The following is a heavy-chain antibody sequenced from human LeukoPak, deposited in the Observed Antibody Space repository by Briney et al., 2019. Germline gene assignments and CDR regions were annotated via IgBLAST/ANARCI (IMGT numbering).Heavy chain of an antibody. Sequence: GGSLRLSCAASGFTFSSYAMSWVRQAPGKGLEWVSAISGSGGSTYYADSVKGRFTISRDNSKNTLYLQMNSLRAEDTAVYYCAKAALLWFGELGGRGEYYFDYWGQGTLVTVSS. CDR3: AKAALLWFGELGGRGEYYFDY. J-gene: IGHJ4*02. V-gene: IGHV3-23*01. CDR1: GFTFSSYA. D-gene: IGHD3-10*01. CDR2: ISGSGGST.